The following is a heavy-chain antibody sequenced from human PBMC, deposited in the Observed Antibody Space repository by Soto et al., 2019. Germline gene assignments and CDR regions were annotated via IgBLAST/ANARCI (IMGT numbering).Heavy chain of an antibody. CDR1: GYTFTSFG. V-gene: IGHV1-18*01. Sequence: ASVKVSCKASGYTFTSFGITWVRQAPGQGLEWMGWISAYNGNTNYAQKFQGRVTMTTDTSTTTAYMELRSLRSDDTAVYYCARPVDYYYYDMDVWCQGTTVTVSS. J-gene: IGHJ6*02. CDR2: ISAYNGNT. CDR3: ARPVDYYYYDMDV.